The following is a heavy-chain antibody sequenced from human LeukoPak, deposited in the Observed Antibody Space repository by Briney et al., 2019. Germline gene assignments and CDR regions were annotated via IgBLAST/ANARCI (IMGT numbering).Heavy chain of an antibody. CDR3: AELGITMIGGV. D-gene: IGHD3-10*02. J-gene: IGHJ6*04. CDR2: ISWNSGSI. CDR1: GFTFDDYA. Sequence: GGSLRLSCAASGFTFDDYAMHWVRQAPGKGLEWVSGISWNSGSIGYADSVKGRFTISTDNANNSLYLQMNSLRAEDTAVYYCAELGITMIGGVWGKGTTVTISS. V-gene: IGHV3-9*01.